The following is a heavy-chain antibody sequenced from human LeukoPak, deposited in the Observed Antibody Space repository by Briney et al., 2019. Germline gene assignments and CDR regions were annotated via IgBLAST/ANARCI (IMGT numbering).Heavy chain of an antibody. D-gene: IGHD3-22*01. CDR2: IYTSGST. CDR1: GGSISSYY. J-gene: IGHJ4*02. Sequence: PSETLSLTCTVSGGSISSYYWSWIRQPAGKGLEWIGRIYTSGSTNYNPSLKSRVTMSVDTSKNQFSLKLGSVTAADTAVYYCARDYYDSSGYYWWYFDYWGQGTLVTVSS. V-gene: IGHV4-4*07. CDR3: ARDYYDSSGYYWWYFDY.